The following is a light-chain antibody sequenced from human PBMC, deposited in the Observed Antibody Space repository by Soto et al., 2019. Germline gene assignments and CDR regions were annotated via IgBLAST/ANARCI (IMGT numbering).Light chain of an antibody. CDR3: CSYAGSYVV. V-gene: IGLV1-44*01. Sequence: QSVLTQPPSASGTPGQRVTISCSGSNSNIGINDVYWYQQVPGTAPKFLMYHNNQRPSGVPDRFSGSKSGNTASLTISGLQVEDEADYYCCSYAGSYVVFGTGTKVTVL. CDR2: HNN. CDR1: NSNIGIND. J-gene: IGLJ1*01.